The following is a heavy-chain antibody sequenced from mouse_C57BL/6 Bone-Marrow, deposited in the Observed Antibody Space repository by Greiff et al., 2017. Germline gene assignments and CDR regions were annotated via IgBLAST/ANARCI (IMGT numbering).Heavy chain of an antibody. CDR1: GYAFSSSW. D-gene: IGHD2-5*01. J-gene: IGHJ2*01. CDR2: IYPGDGDT. CDR3: AIVRKGY. Sequence: QVQLQQSGPELVKPGASVKISCKASGYAFSSSWMNWVKQRPGKGLEWIGRIYPGDGDTNYNGKFKGKATLTADKSSSTAYMQLSSLTSEDAAVYFCAIVRKGYWGQGTTLTVSA. V-gene: IGHV1-82*01.